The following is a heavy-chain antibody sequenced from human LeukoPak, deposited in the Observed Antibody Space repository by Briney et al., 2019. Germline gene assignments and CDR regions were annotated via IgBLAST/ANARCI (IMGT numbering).Heavy chain of an antibody. Sequence: ASVKVSCKVSGYTLTELSMHWVRQAPGKGLEWMGRFDPEDGETIYAQKFQGRVTMTADTSADTAYMELSSLRSEDTAVYYCATETYYYGSGSYYPGMFYDYWGQGTLVTVSS. V-gene: IGHV1-24*01. CDR1: GYTLTELS. D-gene: IGHD3-10*01. CDR2: FDPEDGET. CDR3: ATETYYYGSGSYYPGMFYDY. J-gene: IGHJ4*02.